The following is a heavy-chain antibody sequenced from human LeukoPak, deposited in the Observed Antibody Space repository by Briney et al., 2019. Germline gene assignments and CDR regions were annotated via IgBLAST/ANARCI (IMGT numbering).Heavy chain of an antibody. Sequence: ASVKVSCKASGYTFTSYDINWVRQATGQGLEWMGWMNPNSGNTGYAQKFQGRVTMTRNTSISTAYMELSSLRSEDTAVYYCARWSDYALLGSWTYYYYYYGMDVWGQGTTVTVSS. D-gene: IGHD4-17*01. V-gene: IGHV1-8*01. J-gene: IGHJ6*02. CDR1: GYTFTSYD. CDR3: ARWSDYALLGSWTYYYYYYGMDV. CDR2: MNPNSGNT.